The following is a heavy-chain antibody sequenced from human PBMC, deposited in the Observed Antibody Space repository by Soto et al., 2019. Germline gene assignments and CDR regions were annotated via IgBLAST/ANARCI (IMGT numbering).Heavy chain of an antibody. Sequence: QVQLVQPGAEVKKPGASVKFSCKASGYIFTNFYIHWVRQAPGQGLEWIGIINPNGGSTNYAQNFQGRVTMTRDTTTSTVYMDLSSLRSEDTAVYYCTRGLASAEYWGQGTLINVSS. V-gene: IGHV1-46*03. CDR1: GYIFTNFY. CDR2: INPNGGST. CDR3: TRGLASAEY. J-gene: IGHJ4*02. D-gene: IGHD6-6*01.